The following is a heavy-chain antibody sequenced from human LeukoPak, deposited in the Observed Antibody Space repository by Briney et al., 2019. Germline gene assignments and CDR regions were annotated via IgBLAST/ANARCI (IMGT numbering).Heavy chain of an antibody. CDR1: GCTLTELS. CDR3: ATDKLELRGGAFDI. CDR2: FDPEDGET. J-gene: IGHJ3*02. Sequence: ASVKVSCKVSGCTLTELSMHWVRQAPGKGLEWMGGFDPEDGETIYAQKFQGRVTMTEDTSTDTAYMELSSLRSEDTAVYYCATDKLELRGGAFDIWGQGTMVTVSS. D-gene: IGHD1-7*01. V-gene: IGHV1-24*01.